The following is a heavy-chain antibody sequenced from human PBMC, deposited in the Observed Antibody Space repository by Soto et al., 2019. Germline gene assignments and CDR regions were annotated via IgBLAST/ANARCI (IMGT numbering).Heavy chain of an antibody. CDR1: GGSISSTNW. CDR3: APLPPRPVVALLPTPT. Sequence: QVQLRESGPGLVKTSGTLSLTCVVSGGSISSTNWWTWVRQPPGKGLEWIGEIYHSGSPTFSPSLRGRPASSVDKSHNQFSLGLRSVTAADTAVYYCAPLPPRPVVALLPTPTWGQGILVTVSS. D-gene: IGHD2-21*01. J-gene: IGHJ5*02. CDR2: IYHSGSP. V-gene: IGHV4-4*02.